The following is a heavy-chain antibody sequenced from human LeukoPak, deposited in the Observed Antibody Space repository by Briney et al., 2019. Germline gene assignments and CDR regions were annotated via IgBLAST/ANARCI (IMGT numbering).Heavy chain of an antibody. CDR1: GGSISSSSYY. CDR2: IYYSGST. J-gene: IGHJ4*02. D-gene: IGHD3-10*01. CDR3: ARHEGSGSGSKPFDY. V-gene: IGHV4-39*01. Sequence: SETLSLTCTVSGGSISSSSYYWGWIRQPPGKGLEWIGSIYYSGSTYYNPSLKSRVTISVDSSKNQFSLRLSSVTAGDTAVYYCARHEGSGSGSKPFDYWGQGTPVTVSS.